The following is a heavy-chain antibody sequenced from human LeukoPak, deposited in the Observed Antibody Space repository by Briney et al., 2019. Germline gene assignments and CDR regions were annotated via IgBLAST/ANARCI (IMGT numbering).Heavy chain of an antibody. Sequence: PGGSLRLSCAASGFTFSNYWMSWVRQAPGKGLEWVANIKYDGSETYYVDSVKGRFTISRDNSKNTVDLQMNSLRPEDTAVYYCAKYGSGSDYYYYGMDVWGQGTTVTVSS. J-gene: IGHJ6*02. CDR2: IKYDGSET. V-gene: IGHV3-7*02. CDR1: GFTFSNYW. D-gene: IGHD3-10*01. CDR3: AKYGSGSDYYYYGMDV.